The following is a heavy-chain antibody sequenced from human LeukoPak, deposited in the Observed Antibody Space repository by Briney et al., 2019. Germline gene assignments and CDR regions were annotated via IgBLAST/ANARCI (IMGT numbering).Heavy chain of an antibody. V-gene: IGHV4-39*01. Sequence: PSETLSLTCIVSGGSINSYYWGCIRQPPGKGLEWIGSIYYSGSTYYNPSLKSRVTISVDTSKNQFSLKLSSVTAADTAVYYCARHLIHFRRLVRWFDPWGQGTLVTVSS. CDR2: IYYSGST. D-gene: IGHD2-21*01. J-gene: IGHJ5*02. CDR3: ARHLIHFRRLVRWFDP. CDR1: GGSINSYY.